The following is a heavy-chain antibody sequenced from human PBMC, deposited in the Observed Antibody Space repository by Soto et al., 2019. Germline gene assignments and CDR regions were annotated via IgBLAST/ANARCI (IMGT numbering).Heavy chain of an antibody. J-gene: IGHJ5*02. V-gene: IGHV4-38-2*01. Sequence: PSETLSLTCVVSGYSISRGYYCGWIRQPPGKGLEWIGSIYHSGKTYYNPSLKSRVTLSVDTSKNQFSLKLSSVTAADTAIYYCALHTFYFGHSPQYNNWFDPWGQGTLVTVSS. CDR2: IYHSGKT. CDR1: GYSISRGYY. D-gene: IGHD3-10*01. CDR3: ALHTFYFGHSPQYNNWFDP.